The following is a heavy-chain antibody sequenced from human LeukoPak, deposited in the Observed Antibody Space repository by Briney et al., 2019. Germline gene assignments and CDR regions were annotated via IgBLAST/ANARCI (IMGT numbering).Heavy chain of an antibody. V-gene: IGHV4-38-2*01. J-gene: IGHJ4*02. CDR2: IYDSGST. CDR1: GYSISSGYY. CDR3: ARLSFLGVAHPSY. D-gene: IGHD3-3*01. Sequence: PSETLSLTCAVAGYSISSGYYWGWIRQPPGQGLEWIGSIYDSGSTYYNPSLKSRVTISVDTSKNQFSLKLSSVTAADTAVYYCARLSFLGVAHPSYWGQGTLVTVSS.